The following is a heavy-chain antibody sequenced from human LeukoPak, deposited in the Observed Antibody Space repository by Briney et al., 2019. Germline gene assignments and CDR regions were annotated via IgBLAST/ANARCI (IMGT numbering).Heavy chain of an antibody. D-gene: IGHD2-2*01. CDR2: ISSSGSTI. CDR3: ARQLGYCSSTSCYADKVDY. Sequence: PGGSLRLSCAASGFTFSDYYMSWIRQAPGKGLEWVSYISSSGSTIYYADSVKGRFTISRDNAKNSLYLQMNSLRAEDTAVYYCARQLGYCSSTSCYADKVDYWGQGTLVTVSS. J-gene: IGHJ4*02. V-gene: IGHV3-11*04. CDR1: GFTFSDYY.